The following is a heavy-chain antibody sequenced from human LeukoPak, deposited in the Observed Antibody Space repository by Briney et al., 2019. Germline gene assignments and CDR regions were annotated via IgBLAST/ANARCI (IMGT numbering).Heavy chain of an antibody. J-gene: IGHJ6*03. CDR1: GGSISNYY. V-gene: IGHV4-59*06. CDR3: ARSYCSSTSCSPYYYYMDV. D-gene: IGHD2-2*01. CDR2: IYYSGST. Sequence: SETLSLTCTVSGGSISNYYWSWIRQPPGKGLEWIGYIYYSGSTYYNPSLKSRVTISVDTSKNQFSLKLSSVTAADTAVYYCARSYCSSTSCSPYYYYMDVWGKGTTVTVSS.